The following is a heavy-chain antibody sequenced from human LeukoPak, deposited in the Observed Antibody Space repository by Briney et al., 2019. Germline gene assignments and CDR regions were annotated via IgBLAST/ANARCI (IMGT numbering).Heavy chain of an antibody. Sequence: NSSETLSLTCIVSGGSIGSYSWSWIRQSPGKGLDWIGYIYDSGITKYNPSLKSRVIISRDTSQNQLSLMPTSVSAADTAVYYCARVGYSYGIDAFDVWGQGTMVTVSS. J-gene: IGHJ3*01. D-gene: IGHD5-18*01. V-gene: IGHV4-59*01. CDR3: ARVGYSYGIDAFDV. CDR1: GGSIGSYS. CDR2: IYDSGIT.